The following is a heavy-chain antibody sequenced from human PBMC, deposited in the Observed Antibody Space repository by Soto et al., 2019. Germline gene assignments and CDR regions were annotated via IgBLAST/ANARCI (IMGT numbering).Heavy chain of an antibody. Sequence: GGSLNLSCSASVVTFSGDNMNWVRQAPGKGLEWVSSISSGSSYRYYADSVKGRFTISRDNAKKSLFLQMNSLRGADTAVYYCVRGEVPADWGQGTLVTVSS. CDR1: VVTFSGDN. CDR3: VRGEVPAD. D-gene: IGHD1-26*01. V-gene: IGHV3-21*01. J-gene: IGHJ4*02. CDR2: ISSGSSYR.